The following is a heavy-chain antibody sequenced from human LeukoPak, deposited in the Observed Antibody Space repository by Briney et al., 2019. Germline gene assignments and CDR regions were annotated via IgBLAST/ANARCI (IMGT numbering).Heavy chain of an antibody. V-gene: IGHV1-18*01. Sequence: ASVKVSCKASGYTFTSYGISWVRQATGQGLAWMGWISAYNGNINYAQKLQGRVTMTTDTSTSTVYMELRSLRSDDTAVYYCARDGMTTVTTWGYWGQGTLVTVSS. J-gene: IGHJ4*02. CDR1: GYTFTSYG. D-gene: IGHD4-17*01. CDR2: ISAYNGNI. CDR3: ARDGMTTVTTWGY.